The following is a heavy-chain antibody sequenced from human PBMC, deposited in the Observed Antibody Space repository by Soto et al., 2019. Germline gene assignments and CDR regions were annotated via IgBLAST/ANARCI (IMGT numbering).Heavy chain of an antibody. Sequence: SETLSLTCTVSGGSISSGDYYWSWIRQPPGKGLEWIGYIYYSGSTYYNPSLKSRVTISVDTSKNQFSLKLSSVTAADTAVYYCARGIVVVPAAIGWFDPWGQGTLVTVPS. J-gene: IGHJ5*02. D-gene: IGHD2-2*01. V-gene: IGHV4-30-4*01. CDR1: GGSISSGDYY. CDR3: ARGIVVVPAAIGWFDP. CDR2: IYYSGST.